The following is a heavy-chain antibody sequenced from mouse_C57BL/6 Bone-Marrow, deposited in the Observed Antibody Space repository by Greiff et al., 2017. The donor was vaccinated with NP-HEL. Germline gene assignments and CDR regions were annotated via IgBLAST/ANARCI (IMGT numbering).Heavy chain of an antibody. CDR3: ARWVWLRGYFDY. J-gene: IGHJ2*01. V-gene: IGHV1-78*01. Sequence: QVQLQQSDAELVKPGASVKISCKVSGYTFTDHTIHWMKQRPEQGLDWIGYIYPRDGSTKYNEKFKGKATLTADKSSSTAYMQLNSLTSEDSAVYVCARWVWLRGYFDYWGQGTTLTVSS. D-gene: IGHD2-2*01. CDR1: GYTFTDHT. CDR2: IYPRDGST.